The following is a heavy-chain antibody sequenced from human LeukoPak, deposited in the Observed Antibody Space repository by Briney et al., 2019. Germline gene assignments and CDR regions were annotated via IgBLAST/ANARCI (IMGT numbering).Heavy chain of an antibody. CDR3: ARDPQDAFDI. V-gene: IGHV4-61*01. J-gene: IGHJ3*02. Sequence: PSETLSLTCTVSGGSIGRINNFWSWIRQPPGKGLEWIGYIYFNGYTNYNPSLKSRVTMSVDTSKNQFSLKLNSVTAADTAVYYCARDPQDAFDIWGQGTKVTVSS. CDR1: GGSIGRINNF. CDR2: IYFNGYT.